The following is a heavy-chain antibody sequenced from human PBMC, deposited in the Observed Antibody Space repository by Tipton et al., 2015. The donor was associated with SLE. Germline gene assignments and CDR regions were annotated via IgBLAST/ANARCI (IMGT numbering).Heavy chain of an antibody. CDR3: AREGYALRSGDYYYYYAMDV. CDR1: GFTFRDYE. CDR2: IGSSGSTK. J-gene: IGHJ6*02. Sequence: AVSGFTFRDYEMNWVRQAPGRGLEWVSFIGSSGSTKKYADSVKGRFSVSRDNAKKSLYLQMNSLRAEDTAVYYCAREGYALRSGDYYYYYAMDVWGQGTTVIVSS. D-gene: IGHD3-3*01. V-gene: IGHV3-48*03.